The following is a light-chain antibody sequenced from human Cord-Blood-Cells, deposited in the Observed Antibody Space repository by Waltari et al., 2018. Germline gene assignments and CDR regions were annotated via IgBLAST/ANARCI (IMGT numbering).Light chain of an antibody. V-gene: IGLV2-14*01. CDR1: SSDVGGYNY. CDR3: SSYTSSSTLV. CDR2: EVS. Sequence: QSALTQPASVSGSPGQSITISCTGTSSDVGGYNYVSWYQQHPGKAPKLMNYEVSNRPSGVSNRFSGSKSGNTASLTISGLQAEDEADYYCSSYTSSSTLVFGTGTKVTVI. J-gene: IGLJ1*01.